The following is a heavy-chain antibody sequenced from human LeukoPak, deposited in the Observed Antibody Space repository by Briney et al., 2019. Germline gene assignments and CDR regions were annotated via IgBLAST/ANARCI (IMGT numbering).Heavy chain of an antibody. CDR1: GFTFSSYY. V-gene: IGHV3-21*01. CDR3: TRVSYADGSYFDY. D-gene: IGHD3-16*01. Sequence: PGGSLRLSCAASGFTFSSYYMNWVRQAPGKGLEWVSSISRTTNYTYYTDSVKGRFTISRDNAKNSLYLQMNSLTAEDTAVYYCTRVSYADGSYFDYWGQGTLVTVSS. CDR2: ISRTTNYT. J-gene: IGHJ4*02.